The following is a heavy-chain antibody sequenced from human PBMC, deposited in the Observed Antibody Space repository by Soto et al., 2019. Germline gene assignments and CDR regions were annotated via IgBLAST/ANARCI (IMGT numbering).Heavy chain of an antibody. CDR1: GDTFTIFA. CDR2: IIPTIGTT. V-gene: IGHV1-69*12. Sequence: QVQLVQSGAEVKKPGSSVKVSCKASGDTFTIFAISWVRQAPGQGLEWMGGIIPTIGTTKYAQRFQGRITITGDESTGTAYMELSSLKSEDTAVYYCAIDLGSGYDPGDYWGQGTLVTVSS. J-gene: IGHJ4*02. CDR3: AIDLGSGYDPGDY. D-gene: IGHD5-12*01.